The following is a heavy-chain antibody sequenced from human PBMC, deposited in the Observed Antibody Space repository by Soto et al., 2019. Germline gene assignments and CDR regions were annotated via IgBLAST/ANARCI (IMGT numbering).Heavy chain of an antibody. CDR2: IYYSGST. V-gene: IGHV4-39*01. Sequence: QLQLQESGPGLVKPSETLSLTCTVSGGSISSSSYYWGWIRQPPGKGLEWIGSIYYSGSTYYNPSLKSRVTISVDTSKNQFSLKLSSVTAADTAVYYCARHPLLGNSESFDYWGQGTLVTVSS. J-gene: IGHJ4*02. D-gene: IGHD4-4*01. CDR3: ARHPLLGNSESFDY. CDR1: GGSISSSSYY.